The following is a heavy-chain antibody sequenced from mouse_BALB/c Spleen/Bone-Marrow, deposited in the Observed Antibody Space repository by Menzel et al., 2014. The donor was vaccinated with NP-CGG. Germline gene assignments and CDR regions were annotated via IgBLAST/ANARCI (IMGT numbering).Heavy chain of an antibody. Sequence: QVQLQQSGAELVRPGTSVKVSCKASGYAFTNYLIEWVKQRPGQGLEWIGVINPGSGGTNYNEKFEGKATLTADKSSSTAYMQLGSLTSDDSAVYFCARIYYGNYYWGQGATLTVSS. J-gene: IGHJ2*01. CDR3: ARIYYGNYY. CDR2: INPGSGGT. CDR1: GYAFTNYL. V-gene: IGHV1-54*01. D-gene: IGHD2-1*01.